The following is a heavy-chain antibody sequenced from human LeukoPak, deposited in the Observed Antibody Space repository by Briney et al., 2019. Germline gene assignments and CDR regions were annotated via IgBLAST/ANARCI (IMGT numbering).Heavy chain of an antibody. D-gene: IGHD1-26*01. CDR2: INPNSGGT. V-gene: IGHV1-2*06. CDR3: ARATTPLGEFDY. Sequence: ASVKVSCKVSGYTLTELSMHWVRQAPGQGLEWMGRINPNSGGTNYAQKFQGRVTMTRDTSISTAYMELSRLRSDDTAVYYCARATTPLGEFDYWGQGTLVTVSS. J-gene: IGHJ4*02. CDR1: GYTLTELS.